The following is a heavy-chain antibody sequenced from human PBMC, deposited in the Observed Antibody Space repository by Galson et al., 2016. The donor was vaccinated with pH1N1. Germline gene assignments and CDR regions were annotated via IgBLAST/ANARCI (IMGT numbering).Heavy chain of an antibody. CDR1: GATFNSYG. CDR2: INPVFGTT. CDR3: ATFSSSSSWRSLDV. V-gene: IGHV1-69*13. J-gene: IGHJ3*01. D-gene: IGHD6-6*01. Sequence: SVKVSCKASGATFNSYGIHWVRQAPGKGLEWMGDINPVFGTTNYAQRIQDRVTITAHDMELSGLRSEDTAIYYCATFSSSSSWRSLDVWGQGTTVTVSS.